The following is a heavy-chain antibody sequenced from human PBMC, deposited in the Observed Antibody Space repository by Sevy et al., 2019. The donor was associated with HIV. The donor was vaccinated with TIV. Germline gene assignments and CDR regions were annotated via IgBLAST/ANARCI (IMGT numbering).Heavy chain of an antibody. CDR2: ITLSGSTI. Sequence: GGSLRLSCTASGFTFSSYEMNWVRQAPGKGLEWVSYITLSGSTIYYADSVKGRFTISRENAKNSLYLQMNSLRAEDTAVYYCARDRQGITVAGTAIDYWGQGTLVTVSS. D-gene: IGHD6-19*01. V-gene: IGHV3-48*03. CDR3: ARDRQGITVAGTAIDY. CDR1: GFTFSSYE. J-gene: IGHJ4*02.